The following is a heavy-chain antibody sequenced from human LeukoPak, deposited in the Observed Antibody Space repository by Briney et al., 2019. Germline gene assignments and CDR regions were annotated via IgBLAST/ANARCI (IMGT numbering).Heavy chain of an antibody. J-gene: IGHJ6*03. CDR2: INTNTGNP. CDR1: GYTFTNYA. D-gene: IGHD6-13*01. CDR3: ARSIGAAGYMDV. Sequence: ASVKVSCKASGYTFTNYAVIWVRQAPGQGLEWMGWINTNTGNPTYAQGFTGRFVFSLETSVNTTYLQITSLKAEDTAVYYCARSIGAAGYMDVWGKGTTVTVSS. V-gene: IGHV7-4-1*02.